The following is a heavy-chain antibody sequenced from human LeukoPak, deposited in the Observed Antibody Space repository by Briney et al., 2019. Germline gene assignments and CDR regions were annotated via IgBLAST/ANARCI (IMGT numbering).Heavy chain of an antibody. V-gene: IGHV3-21*01. CDR2: IISSSVSK. CDR1: GFTFSDYA. CDR3: RVAASSVSDFDS. D-gene: IGHD1-26*01. J-gene: IGHJ4*02. Sequence: GGSLRLSCAASGFTFSDYAVNWVRQAPGKGLEWLSSIISSSVSKFYADSVKGRFTISRDNAKQSLYLQMDDLRVEDTAIYYCRVAASSVSDFDSWGQGTLVTVSS.